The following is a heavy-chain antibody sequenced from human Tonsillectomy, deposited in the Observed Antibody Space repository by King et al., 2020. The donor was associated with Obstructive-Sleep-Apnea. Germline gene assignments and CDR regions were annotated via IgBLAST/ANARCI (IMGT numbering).Heavy chain of an antibody. D-gene: IGHD6-19*01. CDR2: ISGSGGST. CDR1: GFTFSSYA. Sequence: VQLVESGGGLVHPGGSLRLSCAASGFTFSSYAMSWVRQAPGRGLEWVSLISGSGGSTYYADSVKGRFTISRDNSKNTLYLQMNTLRAEDTAVYYCAKDQEQWVDSGSCWGQGTLVTVSS. J-gene: IGHJ4*02. V-gene: IGHV3-23*04. CDR3: AKDQEQWVDSGSC.